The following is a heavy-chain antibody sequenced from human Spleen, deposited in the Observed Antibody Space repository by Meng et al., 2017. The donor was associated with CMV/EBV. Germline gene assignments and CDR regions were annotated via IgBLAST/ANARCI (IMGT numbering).Heavy chain of an antibody. D-gene: IGHD2-2*01. CDR2: ISSSSSYI. J-gene: IGHJ5*02. CDR1: FTFSSYS. CDR3: ARDPCSSTSCYGDNWFDP. V-gene: IGHV3-21*01. Sequence: FTFSSYSMNWVRQAPGKGLEWVSSISSSSSYIYYADSVKGRFTISRDNAKNSLYLQMNSLRAEDTAVYYCARDPCSSTSCYGDNWFDPWGQGTLVTVSS.